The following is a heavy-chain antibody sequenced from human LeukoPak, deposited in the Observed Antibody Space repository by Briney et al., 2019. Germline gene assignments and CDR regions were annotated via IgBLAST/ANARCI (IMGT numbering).Heavy chain of an antibody. Sequence: PSETLSLTCTVSGGSISSYYWSWIRQPAGKGLEWIGHIYSSGTITYNPSLQSRVTMSVDTSKNEFSLKMSSVTAADTAVYYCTRDSGTTGEVKFDPWGQGTLVAVSS. J-gene: IGHJ5*02. V-gene: IGHV4-4*07. CDR1: GGSISSYY. CDR2: IYSSGTI. CDR3: TRDSGTTGEVKFDP. D-gene: IGHD3-10*01.